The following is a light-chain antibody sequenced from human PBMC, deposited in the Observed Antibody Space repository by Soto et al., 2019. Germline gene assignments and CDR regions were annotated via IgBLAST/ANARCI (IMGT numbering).Light chain of an antibody. V-gene: IGLV4-69*01. CDR2: LHSDGSH. CDR3: QTWGTGIGG. J-gene: IGLJ3*02. Sequence: QLVLTQSPSASASLGASVKLTCTLSSGHSTYAIAWHQQQPEKGPRYLMKLHSDGSHTKGDGIPDRFSGSSSGAERYLTISSRQSEDEADYYCQTWGTGIGGFGRGTKLTVL. CDR1: SGHSTYA.